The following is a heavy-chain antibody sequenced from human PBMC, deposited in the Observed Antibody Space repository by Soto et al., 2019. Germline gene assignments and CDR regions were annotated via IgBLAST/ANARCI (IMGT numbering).Heavy chain of an antibody. D-gene: IGHD5-18*01. Sequence: GESLKISCRGSGYTFTNYWIGWVRQMPGKGLEWMGIIYPGDSDTTYSPSFQGQATISADKSINTAYLQWSSLKTSDTAMYYCARQYNFDFWGQGTLVTVSS. CDR2: IYPGDSDT. CDR1: GYTFTNYW. J-gene: IGHJ4*02. CDR3: ARQYNFDF. V-gene: IGHV5-51*01.